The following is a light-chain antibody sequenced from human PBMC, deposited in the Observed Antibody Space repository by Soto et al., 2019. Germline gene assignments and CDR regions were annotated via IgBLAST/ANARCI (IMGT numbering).Light chain of an antibody. J-gene: IGKJ1*01. Sequence: EVVMTQSPGTLSVSPGETATLSCGTSQSVTSNLAWYQQKPGQAPRLLIYGASTRATGIPARFSGSGSGTEFTLTISSLQSEDFAVYYCQQYNNWPPWTFGQGTKVDIK. V-gene: IGKV3-15*01. CDR1: QSVTSN. CDR2: GAS. CDR3: QQYNNWPPWT.